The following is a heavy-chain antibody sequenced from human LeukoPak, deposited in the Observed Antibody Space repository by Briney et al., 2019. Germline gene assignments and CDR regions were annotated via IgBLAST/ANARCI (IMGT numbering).Heavy chain of an antibody. CDR2: IKQDGSEK. V-gene: IGHV3-7*01. Sequence: GGSLRLSCAASGFTFSSYWMSWVRQAPGKGREWVANIKQDGSEKYYVDSVKGRFTISRDNAKNSLYLQMNSLRAEDTAVYYCARVYSSSWPYYYYYMDVWGKGTTVTVSS. J-gene: IGHJ6*03. CDR3: ARVYSSSWPYYYYYMDV. D-gene: IGHD6-13*01. CDR1: GFTFSSYW.